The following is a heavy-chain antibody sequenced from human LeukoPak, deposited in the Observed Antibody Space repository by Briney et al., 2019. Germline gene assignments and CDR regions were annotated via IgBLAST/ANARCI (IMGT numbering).Heavy chain of an antibody. J-gene: IGHJ6*02. CDR1: GYSFTSYW. CDR2: IYPGDSDT. CDR3: ARLPISSSWYKALDYYYGMDV. Sequence: GESLKISCKGSGYSFTSYWIGWVRQMPGKGLEWMGIIYPGDSDTRYSPSFQGQVTISADKSISTAYLQWSSLKASDTAMYYCARLPISSSWYKALDYYYGMDVWGQGTTVTVSS. D-gene: IGHD6-13*01. V-gene: IGHV5-51*01.